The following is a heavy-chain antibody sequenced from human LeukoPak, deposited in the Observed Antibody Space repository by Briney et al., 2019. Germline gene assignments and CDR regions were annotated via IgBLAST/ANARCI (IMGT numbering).Heavy chain of an antibody. Sequence: PVTVSLKASGGTCSSYAISWVRQATRQGLEWMGGIIPIFGTANYAQKFQGRATITADESTSTAYMELSSLRSEDTAVYYCARDGSRPAARDAFDICGEGTMVTASS. J-gene: IGHJ3*02. CDR1: GGTCSSYA. D-gene: IGHD1-1*01. V-gene: IGHV1-69*01. CDR3: ARDGSRPAARDAFDI. CDR2: IIPIFGTA.